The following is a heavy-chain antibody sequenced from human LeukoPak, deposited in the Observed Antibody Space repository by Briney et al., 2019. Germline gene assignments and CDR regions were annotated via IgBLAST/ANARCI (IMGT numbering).Heavy chain of an antibody. CDR2: IIPIFGVA. Sequence: ASVKVSCKASGGTFSSYAISWVRQAPGQGLEWMGGIIPIFGVANYAQKFQGRVTITADKSTSTVYMELSSLRSEDTAVYYCARVLPRVSGAFDIWGQGTMVTVSS. V-gene: IGHV1-69*10. CDR3: ARVLPRVSGAFDI. CDR1: GGTFSSYA. J-gene: IGHJ3*02. D-gene: IGHD6-13*01.